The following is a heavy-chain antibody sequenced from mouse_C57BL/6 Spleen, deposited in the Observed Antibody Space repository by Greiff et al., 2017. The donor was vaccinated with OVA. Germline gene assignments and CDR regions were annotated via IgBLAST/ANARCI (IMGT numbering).Heavy chain of an antibody. J-gene: IGHJ1*03. CDR1: GFTFSSYG. D-gene: IGHD1-1*01. CDR3: ARHEAGSEDWYFDV. V-gene: IGHV5-6*01. CDR2: ISSGGSYT. Sequence: DVQLVESGGDLVKPGGSLKLSCAASGFTFSSYGMSWVRQTPDKRLEWVATISSGGSYTYSPDSVKGRFTISRDNAKNTLYLKMSSLKSEDTAMYYGARHEAGSEDWYFDVWGTGTTVTVAS.